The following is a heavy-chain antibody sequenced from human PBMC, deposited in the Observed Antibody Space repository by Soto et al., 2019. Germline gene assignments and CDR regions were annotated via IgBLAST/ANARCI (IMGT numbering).Heavy chain of an antibody. CDR2: INAGNGNT. Sequence: QVPLVQSGAEVKKPGASVKVSCKASGYTFTSYAMHWVRQAPGQRLEWMGWINAGNGNTKYSQKFQGRVTITRDTPARKADREVTSQRSEATAVYDWARAAAGGGGGWFDPWGQGTLVTVSS. V-gene: IGHV1-3*01. CDR1: GYTFTSYA. CDR3: ARAAAGGGGGWFDP. D-gene: IGHD3-10*01. J-gene: IGHJ5*02.